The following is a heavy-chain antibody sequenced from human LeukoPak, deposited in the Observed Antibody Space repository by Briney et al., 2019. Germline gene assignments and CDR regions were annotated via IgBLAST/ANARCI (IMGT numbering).Heavy chain of an antibody. V-gene: IGHV4-4*02. CDR1: GGSISSSNW. Sequence: SETLSLTCAVSGGSISSSNWWSWVRQPPGKGLEWIGEIYHSGSTNYNPSLKSRVTISVDKSKNQFSLKLSSVTAADTAVYYCASEGIAVAGTFDYWGQGTLVTVSS. CDR2: IYHSGST. D-gene: IGHD6-19*01. CDR3: ASEGIAVAGTFDY. J-gene: IGHJ4*02.